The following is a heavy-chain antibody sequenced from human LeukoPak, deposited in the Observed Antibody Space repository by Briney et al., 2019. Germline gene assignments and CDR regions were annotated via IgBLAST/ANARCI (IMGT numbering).Heavy chain of an antibody. CDR3: ARGALDKTKYYYDSSGYYSDY. J-gene: IGHJ4*02. D-gene: IGHD3-22*01. CDR2: ISSSGSTI. V-gene: IGHV3-48*03. Sequence: PGGSLRLSCAASGFTFSSYEMNWVRQAPGKGLEWVSYISSSGSTIYYADSVKGRFTISRDNAKNSLYLQMNSLRAEDTAVYYCARGALDKTKYYYDSSGYYSDYWGQGTPVTVSS. CDR1: GFTFSSYE.